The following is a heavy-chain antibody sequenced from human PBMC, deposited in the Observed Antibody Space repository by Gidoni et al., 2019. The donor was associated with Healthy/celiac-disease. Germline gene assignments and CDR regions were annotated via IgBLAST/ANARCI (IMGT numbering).Heavy chain of an antibody. CDR3: ARALSSGTFDY. V-gene: IGHV1-18*01. J-gene: IGHJ4*02. D-gene: IGHD6-19*01. CDR1: GYTLPSYG. Sequence: QVQLAQSGDEVKKPGASVKVSCKACGYTLPSYGISWVRQAPGQGLEWIGWISAYNCNTNYAQKLQGRVTMTTDTSTSTAYMELRSLSSDDTAVYSCARALSSGTFDYWGQGTLVTVSS. CDR2: ISAYNCNT.